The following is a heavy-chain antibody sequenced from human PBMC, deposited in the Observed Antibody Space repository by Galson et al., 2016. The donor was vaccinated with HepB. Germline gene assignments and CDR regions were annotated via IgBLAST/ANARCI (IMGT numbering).Heavy chain of an antibody. CDR1: GYTFTXXX. CDR3: AAGTWEFLQH. J-gene: IGHJ1*01. D-gene: IGHD6-13*01. CDR2: XXGNXXXT. Sequence: SVKVSCKASGYTFTXXXVSXXXQAXXXGLXXMGXXXGNXXXTXXXQNXXGRVTMTTDTSTSTGXMELRXLRSDDTAXYYCAAGTWEFLQHWGKGTLVIVSS. V-gene: IGHV1-18*01.